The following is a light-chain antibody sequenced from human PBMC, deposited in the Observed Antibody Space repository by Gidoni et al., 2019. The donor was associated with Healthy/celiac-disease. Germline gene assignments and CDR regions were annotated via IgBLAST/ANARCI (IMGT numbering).Light chain of an antibody. Sequence: SYELTQPPSVSVSPGQTARLTCSGDKLGDKYACWYQQKPGQSPVLVIYQDSKRPSGIPERFSGSNSGNTATLTISGTQAMDEAYYYCQAWDSSTAVVFGGGTKLTVL. CDR3: QAWDSSTAVV. CDR1: KLGDKY. J-gene: IGLJ2*01. CDR2: QDS. V-gene: IGLV3-1*01.